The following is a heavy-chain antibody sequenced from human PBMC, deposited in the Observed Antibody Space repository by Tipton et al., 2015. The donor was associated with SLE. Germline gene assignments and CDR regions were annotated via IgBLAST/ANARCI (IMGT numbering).Heavy chain of an antibody. Sequence: TLSLTCTVSGGSISESFLYRGWIRQPPGKGLEWIGSIHHTGSTYYNPSLKSRVTISLDTSKNQLSLKLISVTAADTAVYYCAAGTEVGIDYWGQGTLVAVSS. V-gene: IGHV4-39*07. CDR2: IHHTGST. CDR3: AAGTEVGIDY. CDR1: GGSISESFLY. J-gene: IGHJ4*02. D-gene: IGHD1-26*01.